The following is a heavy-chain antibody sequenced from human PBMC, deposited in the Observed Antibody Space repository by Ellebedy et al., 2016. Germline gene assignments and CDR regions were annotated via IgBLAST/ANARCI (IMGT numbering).Heavy chain of an antibody. CDR3: ARWRWQQSEFDH. CDR1: GFTFNSYA. V-gene: IGHV3-23*01. D-gene: IGHD5-24*01. J-gene: IGHJ4*02. Sequence: GESLKISXVGSGFTFNSYAMSWVRQAPGKGLEWVSSIRESGDSTYYADSVKGRFTISRDNSKNTLFLEINSLKGEDTAVYYCARWRWQQSEFDHWGQGTLVTVSS. CDR2: IRESGDST.